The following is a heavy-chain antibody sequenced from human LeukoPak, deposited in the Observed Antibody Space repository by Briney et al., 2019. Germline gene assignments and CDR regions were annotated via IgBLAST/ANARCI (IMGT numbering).Heavy chain of an antibody. CDR2: INHSGST. D-gene: IGHD2-2*01. Sequence: SETLSLTCAVYGGSFSGYYWSWIRQPPGKGLEWIGEINHSGSTNYNPSLKSRATISVDTSKNQFSLKLSSVTAADTAVYYCARHYGVPAASGGYYFDYWGQRTLVTVSS. V-gene: IGHV4-34*01. J-gene: IGHJ4*02. CDR3: ARHYGVPAASGGYYFDY. CDR1: GGSFSGYY.